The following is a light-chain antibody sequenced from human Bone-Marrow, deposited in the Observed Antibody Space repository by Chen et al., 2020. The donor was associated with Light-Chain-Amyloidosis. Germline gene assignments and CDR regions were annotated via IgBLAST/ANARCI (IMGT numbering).Light chain of an antibody. CDR3: LQLSSYPLT. CDR1: QGISNY. Sequence: DIQLTQSPSFLSASVGDRVTITCRASQGISNYFAWFQQKAGKAPTLLIYATSTLQSGVPPRFSGSGSGTEFTLTIGGLQPEDFATYYCLQLSSYPLTFGGGTMVEIK. CDR2: ATS. J-gene: IGKJ4*01. V-gene: IGKV1-9*01.